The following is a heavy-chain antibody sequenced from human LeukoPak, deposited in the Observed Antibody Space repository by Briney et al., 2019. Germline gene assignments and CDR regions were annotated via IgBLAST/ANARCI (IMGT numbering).Heavy chain of an antibody. CDR3: ARGTYYSGSGPGNWFDP. CDR1: GFSVTDYY. Sequence: GESLKISCAASGFSVTDYYMNWIRQSPGKGLEWVSHITKKTAIEYADSVKGRFTISRDNANNLLLLQMDSLRPEDTGVYYCARGTYYSGSGPGNWFDPWGHGTLVTVSS. J-gene: IGHJ5*02. V-gene: IGHV3-69-1*01. CDR2: ITKKTAI. D-gene: IGHD3-10*01.